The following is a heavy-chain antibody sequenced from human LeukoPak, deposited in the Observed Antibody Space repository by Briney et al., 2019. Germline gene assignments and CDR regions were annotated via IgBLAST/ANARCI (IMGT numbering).Heavy chain of an antibody. J-gene: IGHJ3*02. CDR3: ARTTYSGGWAGAFDI. Sequence: SETLSLTCIVSGGSISSGDYYWTWIRQPPGKGLDWIAYFYYSGSTYYNPSLKSRVTILVETSKNQFSLKLASVTAADTAVYYCARTTYSGGWAGAFDIWGQGTMVTVSS. CDR2: FYYSGST. V-gene: IGHV4-30-4*01. D-gene: IGHD6-19*01. CDR1: GGSISSGDYY.